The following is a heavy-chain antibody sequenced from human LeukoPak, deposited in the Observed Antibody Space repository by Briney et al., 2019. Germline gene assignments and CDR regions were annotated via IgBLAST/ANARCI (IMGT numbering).Heavy chain of an antibody. CDR3: AAAPLWFGAAFDI. V-gene: IGHV1-58*02. Sequence: SVKVSCKASGFTFTSSAMQWVRQARGQRLEWIGWIVVGSGNTNYAQKFQERVTITRDMSTSTAYMELSSLRSEDTAVYSCAAAPLWFGAAFDIWGQGTMVTVSS. CDR1: GFTFTSSA. J-gene: IGHJ3*02. CDR2: IVVGSGNT. D-gene: IGHD3-10*01.